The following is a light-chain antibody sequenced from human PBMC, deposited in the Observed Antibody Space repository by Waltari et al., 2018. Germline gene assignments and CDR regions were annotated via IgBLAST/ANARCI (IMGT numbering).Light chain of an antibody. CDR3: QSYDSSLSGSV. CDR2: GNS. CDR1: SSTLGAGYD. J-gene: IGLJ3*02. V-gene: IGLV1-40*01. Sequence: QSVLTPPPSVSGAPGPRVPISCTGSSSTLGAGYDLPWYQQLPGTTPKVLIYGNSNRPSGVPDRFSGSKSGTSASLAITGLQAEDEADYYCQSYDSSLSGSVFGGGTKVTVL.